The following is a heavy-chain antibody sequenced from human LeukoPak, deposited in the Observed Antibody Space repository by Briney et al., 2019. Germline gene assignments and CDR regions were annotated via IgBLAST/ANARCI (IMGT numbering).Heavy chain of an antibody. CDR2: IYITSSFI. J-gene: IGHJ5*02. CDR3: ARDFCDH. V-gene: IGHV3-21*01. Sequence: GGSLRLSCAASGFTFSSYAMMWVRQAPGKGLGWGSPIYITSSFIYYADSLKGRFTVSRDNAKDSLYLQMNSLRAEDTAVYYCARDFCDHWGQGTLVTVSS. D-gene: IGHD3-3*01. CDR1: GFTFSSYA.